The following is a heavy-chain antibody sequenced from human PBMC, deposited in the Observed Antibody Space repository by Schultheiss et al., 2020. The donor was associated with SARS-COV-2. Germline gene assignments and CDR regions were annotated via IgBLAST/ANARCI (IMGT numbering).Heavy chain of an antibody. D-gene: IGHD6-19*01. CDR2: IGTAGDT. J-gene: IGHJ6*02. V-gene: IGHV3-13*01. CDR3: ARVRSRYSSGWYYYYYGMDV. CDR1: GFTFSSYD. Sequence: GGSLRLSCAASGFTFSSYDMHWVRQATGKGLEWVSAIGTAGDTYYPGSVKGRFTISRENAKNSLYLQMNSLRAGDTAVYYCARVRSRYSSGWYYYYYGMDVWGQGTTVTVSS.